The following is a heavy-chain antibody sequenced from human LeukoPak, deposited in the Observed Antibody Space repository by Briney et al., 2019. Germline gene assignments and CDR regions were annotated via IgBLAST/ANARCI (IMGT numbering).Heavy chain of an antibody. CDR1: GGSISSYY. Sequence: SETLSLTCTVSGGSISSYYWSRIRQPPGKGLEWIGYIYYSGSTNYNPSLKSRVTISVDTSKNQFSLKLSSVTAADTAVYYCARAPSITIFGVPLGAFDIWGQGTMVTVSS. CDR3: ARAPSITIFGVPLGAFDI. J-gene: IGHJ3*02. D-gene: IGHD3-3*01. V-gene: IGHV4-59*01. CDR2: IYYSGST.